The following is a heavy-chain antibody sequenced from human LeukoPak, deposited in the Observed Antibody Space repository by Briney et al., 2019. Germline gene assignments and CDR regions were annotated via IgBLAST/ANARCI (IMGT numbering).Heavy chain of an antibody. CDR2: ISYDGSNK. J-gene: IGHJ4*02. V-gene: IGHV3-30*18. CDR3: AKSRESEDYGDYGFDY. CDR1: GFTFSSYG. Sequence: GRSLRLSCAASGFTFSSYGMHWVRQAPGKGLEWVAVISYDGSNKYYADSVKGRFTISRDNFKNTLYLQMNSLRAEDTAVYYCAKSRESEDYGDYGFDYWGQGTLVTVSS. D-gene: IGHD4-17*01.